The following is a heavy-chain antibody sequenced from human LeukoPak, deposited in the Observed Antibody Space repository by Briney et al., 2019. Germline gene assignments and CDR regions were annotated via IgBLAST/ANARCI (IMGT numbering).Heavy chain of an antibody. CDR2: ISGSGGST. Sequence: GGSLRLSCAASGFTFTSYAMSWVRQAPGKGLEWVSTISGSGGSTYNADSVKGRFTISRDNSKNTLYLQMNSLRAEDTAMYYCTKDFSAVIVVVHLDHWGQGTLVSVSS. CDR3: TKDFSAVIVVVHLDH. J-gene: IGHJ4*02. V-gene: IGHV3-23*01. CDR1: GFTFTSYA. D-gene: IGHD3-22*01.